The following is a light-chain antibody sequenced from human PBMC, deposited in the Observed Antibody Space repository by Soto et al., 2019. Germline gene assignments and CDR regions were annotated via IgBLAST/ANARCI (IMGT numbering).Light chain of an antibody. CDR3: QQYDNLPIS. CDR1: QDINDY. J-gene: IGKJ5*01. Sequence: DIQMTQSPSPLSASVGDRVTITCQASQDINDYLNWYQQKPGKAPKLLIYGASHLETGVPSRFSGSGSGTDFSLTISSLQPEDFATYYCQQYDNLPISFGQGTRLDFK. CDR2: GAS. V-gene: IGKV1-33*01.